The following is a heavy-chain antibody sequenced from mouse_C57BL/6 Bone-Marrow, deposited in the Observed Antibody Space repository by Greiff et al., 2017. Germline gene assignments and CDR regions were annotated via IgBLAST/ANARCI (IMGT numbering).Heavy chain of an antibody. CDR3: ARGYGTQDAMDY. Sequence: DVMLVESGGGLVKPGGSLKLSCAASGFTFSDYGMHWVRQAPEKGLEWVAYISSGSSTIYYADTVKGRFTISRDNAKNTLFLQMTSLRSEDTAMYYCARGYGTQDAMDYWGQGTSVTVSS. V-gene: IGHV5-17*01. CDR1: GFTFSDYG. CDR2: ISSGSSTI. J-gene: IGHJ4*01. D-gene: IGHD1-1*01.